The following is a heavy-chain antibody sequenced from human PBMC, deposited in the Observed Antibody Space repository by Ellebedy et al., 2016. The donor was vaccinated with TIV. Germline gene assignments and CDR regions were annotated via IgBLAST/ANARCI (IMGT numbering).Heavy chain of an antibody. CDR1: GGSISSYY. J-gene: IGHJ4*02. Sequence: MPSETLSLTCTVSGGSISSYYWSWIRQPPGKGLEWIGFIYYSGSTNYNPSLRSRVTISVDTSKRQSSLKLSSVTAADTAVYYCARDGGVTGTDYWGQGTLVTVSS. V-gene: IGHV4-59*01. CDR2: IYYSGST. D-gene: IGHD6-19*01. CDR3: ARDGGVTGTDY.